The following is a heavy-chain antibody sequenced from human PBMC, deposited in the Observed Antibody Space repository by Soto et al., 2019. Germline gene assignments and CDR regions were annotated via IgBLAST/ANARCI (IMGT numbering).Heavy chain of an antibody. Sequence: GGSLRLSCAVSGLTVSNNHMTWVRQAPGKGLEWVSIIYSGGSTNYADSVKGRFTISREKSENTVYLQMNSLRAEDTALYYCAKRPLGNCNSSRCYDYWGLGTLVTVSS. CDR1: GLTVSNNH. CDR2: IYSGGST. CDR3: AKRPLGNCNSSRCYDY. J-gene: IGHJ4*02. V-gene: IGHV3-53*01. D-gene: IGHD2-2*01.